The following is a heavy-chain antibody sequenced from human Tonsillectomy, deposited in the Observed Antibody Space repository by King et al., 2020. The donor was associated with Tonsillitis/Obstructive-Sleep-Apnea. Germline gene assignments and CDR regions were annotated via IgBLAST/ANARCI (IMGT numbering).Heavy chain of an antibody. CDR1: GFIFSAYA. J-gene: IGHJ3*02. Sequence: VQLVESGGGLEQPGGSLRLSCAASGFIFSAYAMSWVRQAPGKGLEWVSAISGGGGSTFYADSVKGRFTISRDNSKNTLDFQMNSLRADDTAVHYCAKSRRYSTNDAFEIWGQGTMVTVSS. D-gene: IGHD6-13*01. CDR2: ISGGGGST. CDR3: AKSRRYSTNDAFEI. V-gene: IGHV3-23*04.